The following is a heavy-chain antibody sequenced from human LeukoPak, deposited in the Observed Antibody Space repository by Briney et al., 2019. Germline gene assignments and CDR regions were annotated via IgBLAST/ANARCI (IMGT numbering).Heavy chain of an antibody. CDR1: GGSISSGGYY. J-gene: IGHJ6*02. D-gene: IGHD6-13*01. Sequence: PSETLSLTCTVSGGSISSGGYYWSWIRQHPGKGLEWIGYIYYSGSTYYNPSLKSRVTISVDTSKNQFSLKLSSVTAADTAVYYCARLGPLGDSRNYYYGMDVWGQGTTVTVSS. V-gene: IGHV4-31*03. CDR2: IYYSGST. CDR3: ARLGPLGDSRNYYYGMDV.